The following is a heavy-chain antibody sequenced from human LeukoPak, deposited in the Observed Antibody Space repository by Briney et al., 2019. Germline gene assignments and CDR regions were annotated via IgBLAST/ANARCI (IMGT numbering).Heavy chain of an antibody. CDR1: GGTFSSYA. CDR2: IIPIFGTA. Sequence: SVKVSCKASGGTFSSYAISWVRQAPGQGLEWMGGIIPIFGTANYAQKFQGRVTITADESTSTAYMELSSLRSEDTAVYYCARDLGSNYAFDIWGQGTMDTVSS. CDR3: ARDLGSNYAFDI. D-gene: IGHD4-11*01. J-gene: IGHJ3*02. V-gene: IGHV1-69*13.